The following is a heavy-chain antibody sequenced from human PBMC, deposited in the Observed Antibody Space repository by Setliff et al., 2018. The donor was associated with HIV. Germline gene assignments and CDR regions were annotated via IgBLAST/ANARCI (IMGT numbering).Heavy chain of an antibody. D-gene: IGHD2-2*01. Sequence: ASVKVSCKASGDTFTTYDINWVRQATGQGPEWIGWINTNTGNPAYAQGFTGRFVFSLDTSVSTAYLQISSLKAEDTAVYYCARVGCSSTTCPWAWYFDLWGRGTLVTVS. CDR1: GDTFTTYD. J-gene: IGHJ2*01. CDR2: INTNTGNP. CDR3: ARVGCSSTTCPWAWYFDL. V-gene: IGHV7-4-1*02.